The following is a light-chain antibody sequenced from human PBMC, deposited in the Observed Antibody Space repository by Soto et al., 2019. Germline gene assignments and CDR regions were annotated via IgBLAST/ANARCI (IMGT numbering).Light chain of an antibody. Sequence: EIVLTQSLGSLSLSPGERATLSCRASQSVDSTFFAWYQKKPGQAPRLLMYGVSKMATGIPDRFSGSGSGTDFTLTSSRLEPEDFAVYYCQQYMSSVTFGQGTRVEIK. CDR3: QQYMSSVT. CDR1: QSVDSTF. V-gene: IGKV3-20*01. CDR2: GVS. J-gene: IGKJ1*01.